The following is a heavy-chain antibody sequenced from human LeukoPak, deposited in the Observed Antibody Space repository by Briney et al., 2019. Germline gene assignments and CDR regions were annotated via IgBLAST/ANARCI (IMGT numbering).Heavy chain of an antibody. Sequence: PGGSLRLSCAASGFTFSRYARSWVRQAPGKGLEWVLAITGSGGSTYYEDSVKGRFTISRDNSKTTLYLQMNSLRAEDTAVYYCAKGDRGYSGYDPAPVDYWGQGTLVTVSS. CDR1: GFTFSRYA. J-gene: IGHJ4*02. CDR3: AKGDRGYSGYDPAPVDY. V-gene: IGHV3-23*01. D-gene: IGHD5-12*01. CDR2: ITGSGGST.